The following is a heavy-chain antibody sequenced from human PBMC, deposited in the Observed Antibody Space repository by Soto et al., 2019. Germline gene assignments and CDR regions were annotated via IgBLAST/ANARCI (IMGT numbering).Heavy chain of an antibody. CDR2: INYSGST. V-gene: IGHV4-61*08. D-gene: IGHD5-18*01. CDR3: ARGENTAIDY. CDR1: GGSISSGAYY. J-gene: IGHJ4*02. Sequence: PSETLSLTCTVSGGSISSGAYYWTWIRQHPGKGLEWIGEINYSGSTNYNPSLKSRVTISVDTSKNQFSLKLSSVTAADTAVYYCARGENTAIDYWGQGTLVTVS.